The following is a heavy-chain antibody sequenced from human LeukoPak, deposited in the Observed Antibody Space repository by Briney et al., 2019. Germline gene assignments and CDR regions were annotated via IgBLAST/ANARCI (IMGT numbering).Heavy chain of an antibody. J-gene: IGHJ4*02. Sequence: GGSLRLSCAASGFTFSSYAMSWVRQAPGKGLQWVSFISGSSGSTYYADSVKGRFTISRDNAKNSLYLQMNSLRAEDTAVYYCARMVYSGYDLNYFDYWGQGTLVTVSS. CDR3: ARMVYSGYDLNYFDY. CDR1: GFTFSSYA. D-gene: IGHD5-12*01. CDR2: ISGSSGST. V-gene: IGHV3-23*01.